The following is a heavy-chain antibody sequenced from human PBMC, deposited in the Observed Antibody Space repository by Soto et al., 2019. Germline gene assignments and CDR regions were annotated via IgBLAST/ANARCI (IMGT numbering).Heavy chain of an antibody. V-gene: IGHV4-59*08. CDR1: GGSISSYY. CDR3: ARQAAAAGTPLDY. D-gene: IGHD6-13*01. CDR2: IYYSGST. Sequence: SETLSLTCTVSGGSISSYYWSWIRQPPGKGLEWIGYIYYSGSTNYNPSLKSRVTISVDTSKNQFSLKLSSVTAADTAVYYCARQAAAAGTPLDYWGQGTLVTVSS. J-gene: IGHJ4*02.